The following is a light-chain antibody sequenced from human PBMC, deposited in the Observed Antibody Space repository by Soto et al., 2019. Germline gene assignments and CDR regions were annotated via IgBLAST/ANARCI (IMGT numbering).Light chain of an antibody. J-gene: IGKJ1*01. CDR1: QSVSNN. CDR2: GAS. Sequence: EIVMTQSPATLSVSPGERATLSCRASQSVSNNLAWYQQKAGQAPRLLIYGASTRATGIPARFSGSGSGTEFTLTISRLQSEDFGVYSCQQYNNWPPWTFGQGNKVEIK. CDR3: QQYNNWPPWT. V-gene: IGKV3-15*01.